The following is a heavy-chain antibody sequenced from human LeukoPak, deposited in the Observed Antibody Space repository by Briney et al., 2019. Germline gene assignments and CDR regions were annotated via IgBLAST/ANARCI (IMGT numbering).Heavy chain of an antibody. CDR1: GASISTTKW. J-gene: IGHJ3*02. CDR2: IYHSGST. Sequence: SGTLSLTCAVSGASISTTKWWSWVRQPPRKGLEWIGEIYHSGSTNYNPSLKSRVTISVDKSKNQFTLKLSSVTAADTAVYYCAIKQWDPRAFDIWGQGTMVTVSS. V-gene: IGHV4-4*02. CDR3: AIKQWDPRAFDI. D-gene: IGHD1-26*01.